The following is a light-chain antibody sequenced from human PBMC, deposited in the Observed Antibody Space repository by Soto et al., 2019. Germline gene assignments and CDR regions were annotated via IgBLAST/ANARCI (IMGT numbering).Light chain of an antibody. CDR3: QQFNIYPRT. V-gene: IGKV1-9*01. CDR2: SAS. Sequence: DIQLTQSPSFLSASVGDGVTITCRASQGIYNYLAWYQQKPGKAPKLLIYSASTLQSGVPSRFSGSGSGTEFTLTISSLQPEDFATYYCQQFNIYPRTFGQGTKVEIK. J-gene: IGKJ1*01. CDR1: QGIYNY.